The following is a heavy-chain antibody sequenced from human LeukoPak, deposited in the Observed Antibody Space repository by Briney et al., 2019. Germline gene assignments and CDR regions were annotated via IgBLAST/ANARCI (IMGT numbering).Heavy chain of an antibody. CDR3: ARRKTWGGVPFDI. J-gene: IGHJ3*02. D-gene: IGHD3-10*01. CDR2: ISSSSSTI. V-gene: IGHV3-48*04. Sequence: PGGSLRLSCVGSGSTFNGHWLTWVRQAPGKGLEWVSYISSSSSTIYYADSVKGRFTISRDNAKNSLYLQMNSLRAEDTAVYFCARRKTWGGVPFDIWGQGAMVTVPS. CDR1: GSTFNGHW.